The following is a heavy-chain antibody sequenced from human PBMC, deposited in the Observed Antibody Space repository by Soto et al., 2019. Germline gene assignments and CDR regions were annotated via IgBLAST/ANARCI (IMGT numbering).Heavy chain of an antibody. CDR3: ARDRLGYCSGTSCYTDWFDP. CDR2: IYYSGST. D-gene: IGHD2-2*02. Sequence: PSETLSLTCTVSGGSISSYYWSWIRQPPGKGLEWIGYIYYSGSTNYNPSLKSRVTISVDTSKNQFSLKLSYVTAADTAVYYCARDRLGYCSGTSCYTDWFDPWGKGTLVTVSS. V-gene: IGHV4-59*01. J-gene: IGHJ5*02. CDR1: GGSISSYY.